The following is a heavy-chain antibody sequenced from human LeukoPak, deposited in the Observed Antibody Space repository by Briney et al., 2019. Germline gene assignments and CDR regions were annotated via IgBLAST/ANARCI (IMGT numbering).Heavy chain of an antibody. Sequence: PSETLSLTCTVSGGSISSSNYYWGWIRQPPGRGLEWIGSISYSGSTYYNPSLQSRVSISSDTSKNQFSLKLNSVTAADTAVYNCARHLYAVGLAYWGQGTLVTVSS. J-gene: IGHJ4*02. V-gene: IGHV4-39*01. CDR3: ARHLYAVGLAY. CDR2: ISYSGST. CDR1: GGSISSSNYY. D-gene: IGHD1-26*01.